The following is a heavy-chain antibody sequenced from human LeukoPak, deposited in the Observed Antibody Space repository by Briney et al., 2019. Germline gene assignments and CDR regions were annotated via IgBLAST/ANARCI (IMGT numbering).Heavy chain of an antibody. V-gene: IGHV4-59*01. D-gene: IGHD6-13*01. J-gene: IGHJ3*02. CDR1: GASIDSYY. CDR2: IYYSGTT. Sequence: SETLSLTCTISGASIDSYYWSWIRQPPGKGLEWIGYIYYSGTTNYNPSLKRRVTISVDTSKNQFSLKLSSVTAADTAVYYCARDPIAAAALGAFDIWGQGTMVTVSS. CDR3: ARDPIAAAALGAFDI.